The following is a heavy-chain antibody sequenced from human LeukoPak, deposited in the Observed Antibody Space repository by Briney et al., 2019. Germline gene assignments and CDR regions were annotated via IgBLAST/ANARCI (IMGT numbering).Heavy chain of an antibody. V-gene: IGHV3-53*01. CDR3: ARDNLYDSFGYYSHS. CDR2: IYSGGST. D-gene: IGHD3-22*01. Sequence: PGGSLRLSCAASGFTVSSNYMSWVRQAPGKGLEWVSVIYSGGSTYYADSVKGRFTISRDNSKNTLYLQMNSLRAEDTALYYCARDNLYDSFGYYSHSWGQGTLVTVSS. J-gene: IGHJ4*02. CDR1: GFTVSSNY.